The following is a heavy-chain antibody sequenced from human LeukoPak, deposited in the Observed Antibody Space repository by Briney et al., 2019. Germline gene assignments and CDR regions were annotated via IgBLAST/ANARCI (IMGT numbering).Heavy chain of an antibody. V-gene: IGHV7-4-1*02. CDR1: GYTFTGYY. Sequence: ASVKVSCKASGYTFTGYYMHWVRQAPGQGLEWMGWINTNTGNPTYAQGFTGRFVFSLDTSVSTAYLQISSLKAEDTAVYYCARDLGSSSFYYYYYYMDVWGKGTTVTVSS. CDR3: ARDLGSSSFYYYYYYMDV. J-gene: IGHJ6*03. D-gene: IGHD6-6*01. CDR2: INTNTGNP.